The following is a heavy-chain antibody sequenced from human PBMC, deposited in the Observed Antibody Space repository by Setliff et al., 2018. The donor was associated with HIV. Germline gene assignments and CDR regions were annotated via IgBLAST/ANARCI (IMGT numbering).Heavy chain of an antibody. J-gene: IGHJ6*04. CDR1: WESKINHD. D-gene: IGHD3-10*01. V-gene: IGHV4-59*11. CDR3: VGVPSYYGTGTLWV. CDR2: MFRGGGR. Sequence: SATLSLTCSVSWESKINHDWGWIRQSPGRGLEWIGSMFRGGGRQFQPSLASRVSISGATSKNQFSLKMTSVTPADTAVYFCVGVPSYYGTGTLWVWGKGITVTVSS.